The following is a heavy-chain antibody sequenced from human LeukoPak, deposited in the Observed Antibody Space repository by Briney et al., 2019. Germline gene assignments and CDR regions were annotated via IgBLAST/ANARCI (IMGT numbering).Heavy chain of an antibody. J-gene: IGHJ4*02. CDR1: GFTFSGYS. V-gene: IGHV3-21*01. CDR3: ARVHSRWYDADY. CDR2: ISSSSSYI. Sequence: GGSLRLSCAASGFTFSGYSMNWVRQAPGKGLEWVSSISSSSSYIYYADSVKGRFTISRDNAKNSLYLQMNSLRAEDTAVYYCARVHSRWYDADYLGQGTLVTVSS. D-gene: IGHD6-13*01.